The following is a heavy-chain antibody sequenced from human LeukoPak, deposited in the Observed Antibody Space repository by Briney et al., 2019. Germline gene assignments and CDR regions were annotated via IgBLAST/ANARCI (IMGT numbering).Heavy chain of an antibody. CDR1: GYTFTGYY. CDR2: INPNSGGT. Sequence: ASVKVSCKASGYTFTGYYMHCVRQAPGQGLEWMEWINPNSGGTNYAQKFQGRVTMTRDTSISAAYMELSRLRSDDTAVYYCARGALAARREYDYWGQGTLVTVSS. CDR3: ARGALAARREYDY. D-gene: IGHD6-6*01. J-gene: IGHJ4*02. V-gene: IGHV1-2*02.